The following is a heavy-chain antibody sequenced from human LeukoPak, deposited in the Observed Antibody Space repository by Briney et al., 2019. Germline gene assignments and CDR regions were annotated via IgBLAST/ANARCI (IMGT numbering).Heavy chain of an antibody. CDR1: GGSFSGYY. V-gene: IGHV4-34*01. J-gene: IGHJ3*02. CDR2: INHSGST. Sequence: PSETLSLTCAVYGGSFSGYYWSWIRQPPGKGLEWIGEINHSGSTNYNPSLKSRVTISVDTSKNQFSLKLSSVTAADTAVYYCARGLSYYDFWSGYYTPLCAFDIWGQGTMVTVSS. CDR3: ARGLSYYDFWSGYYTPLCAFDI. D-gene: IGHD3-3*01.